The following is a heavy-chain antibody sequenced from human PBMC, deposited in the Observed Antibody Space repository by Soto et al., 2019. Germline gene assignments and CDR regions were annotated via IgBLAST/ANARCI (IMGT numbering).Heavy chain of an antibody. D-gene: IGHD6-13*01. Sequence: QVQLQQSGPGLVKPSQTLSLTCAISGDSVSSNSAAWNWIRQSPSRGLEWLGRTYYRSKWYNDYDVSVKSRITSNPATSKNQSALQLNSVTPEDTAVYYCGSVEVKYSSSWEPLFNSYYGMDVWGQGTTVTVSS. CDR3: GSVEVKYSSSWEPLFNSYYGMDV. J-gene: IGHJ6*02. CDR1: GDSVSSNSAA. CDR2: TYYRSKWYN. V-gene: IGHV6-1*01.